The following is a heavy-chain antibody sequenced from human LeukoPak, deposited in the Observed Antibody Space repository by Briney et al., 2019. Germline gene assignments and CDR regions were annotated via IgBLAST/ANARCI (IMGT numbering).Heavy chain of an antibody. CDR2: IIPIFGTA. J-gene: IGHJ3*02. V-gene: IGHV1-69*06. D-gene: IGHD2-15*01. CDR3: ARDSGGRYCSGGSCPEGAFDI. CDR1: GGTFSSYA. Sequence: SVKVSCKASGGTFSSYAISWVRQAPGQGLEWMGGIIPIFGTANYAQKFQGRVTITADKSTSTAYMELSSLRSEDTAVYYCARDSGGRYCSGGSCPEGAFDIWGQGTMVTVSS.